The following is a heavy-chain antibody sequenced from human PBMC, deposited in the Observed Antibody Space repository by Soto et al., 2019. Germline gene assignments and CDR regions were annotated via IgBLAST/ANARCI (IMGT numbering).Heavy chain of an antibody. D-gene: IGHD3-3*01. CDR1: GYTFTGYY. J-gene: IGHJ3*02. V-gene: IGHV1-2*04. CDR2: INPNSGGT. Sequence: ASVKVSCKASGYTFTGYYMHWVRQAPGQGLEWMGWINPNSGGTNYAQKFQGWVTMTRDTSISTAYMELSRLRSDDTAVYYCARTIYYDFWSGYGGQDDAFDIWGQGTMVTVSS. CDR3: ARTIYYDFWSGYGGQDDAFDI.